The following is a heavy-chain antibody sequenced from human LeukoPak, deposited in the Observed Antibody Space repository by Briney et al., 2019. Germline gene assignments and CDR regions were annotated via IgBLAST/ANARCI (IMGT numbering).Heavy chain of an antibody. CDR2: INPNSGGT. D-gene: IGHD3-22*01. J-gene: IGHJ4*02. V-gene: IGHV1-2*02. CDR1: GYTFSGYY. Sequence: ASVKVSCKPSGYTFSGYYMHWVRQAPGQGLEWMGWINPNSGGTNYAQKFQGRVTMTRDTSISTAYMELSRLRSDNTAVYYCASGYDSSGYSGYWGQGTLVTVSS. CDR3: ASGYDSSGYSGY.